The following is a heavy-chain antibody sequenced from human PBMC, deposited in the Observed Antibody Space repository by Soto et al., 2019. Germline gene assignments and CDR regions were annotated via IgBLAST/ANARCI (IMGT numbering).Heavy chain of an antibody. J-gene: IGHJ5*02. Sequence: PSETLSLTCTVSGGSISSGDYYWSWIRQPPGKGLEWIGYMYYGGSINYNPSLTSRATISVGTSKNQFSMKLTSVTASDTAVYYCARSYYDSTGFAVDPWGQGTLVTVSS. D-gene: IGHD3-22*01. V-gene: IGHV4-61*08. CDR1: GGSISSGDYY. CDR2: MYYGGSI. CDR3: ARSYYDSTGFAVDP.